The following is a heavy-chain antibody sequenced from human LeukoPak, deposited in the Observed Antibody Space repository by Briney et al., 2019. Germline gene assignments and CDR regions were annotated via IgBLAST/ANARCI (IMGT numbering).Heavy chain of an antibody. V-gene: IGHV1-2*02. CDR2: INPDNGGT. J-gene: IGHJ4*02. D-gene: IGHD5-24*01. CDR3: ARETRRDGCNHFDY. CDR1: GYTFTGYF. Sequence: ASVKVSCKASGYTFTGYFIHWVRQAPGQGLEWMGWINPDNGGTNYAQKFQGRVTTTRDTSISTAYMELSRLRSDDTAVYYCARETRRDGCNHFDYWGQGTLDTVSS.